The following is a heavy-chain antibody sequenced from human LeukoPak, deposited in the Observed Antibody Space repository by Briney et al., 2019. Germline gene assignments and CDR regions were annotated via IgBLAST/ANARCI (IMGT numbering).Heavy chain of an antibody. D-gene: IGHD3-22*01. Sequence: GESLKISCKGSGYSFTSYWIGWVRQMPGKGLEWMGIIYPGDSDTRYGPSFQGQVTISADKSISTAYLQWSSLKASDTAMYYCARIPLYDSSGYCLDYWGQGTLVTVSS. J-gene: IGHJ4*02. CDR1: GYSFTSYW. CDR2: IYPGDSDT. V-gene: IGHV5-51*01. CDR3: ARIPLYDSSGYCLDY.